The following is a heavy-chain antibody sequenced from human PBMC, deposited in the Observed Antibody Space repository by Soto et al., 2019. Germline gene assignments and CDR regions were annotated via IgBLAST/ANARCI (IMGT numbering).Heavy chain of an antibody. V-gene: IGHV1-24*01. J-gene: IGHJ4*02. CDR2: FDPEEGET. D-gene: IGHD3-22*01. CDR1: GYSLNELA. Sequence: QGPVVQSGAEVKQPGASVKVSCKVSGYSLNELAIHWVRQGPGKGLEWMGGFDPEEGETVYAQKFQGRVTMSEDTSTDTAYMELSSLRSEDTAFVYCTAATDYDDSCGYNVDFWGQGTLVTVSS. CDR3: TAATDYDDSCGYNVDF.